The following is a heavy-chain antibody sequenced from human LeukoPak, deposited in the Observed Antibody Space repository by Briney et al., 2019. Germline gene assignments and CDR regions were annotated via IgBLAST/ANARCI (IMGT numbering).Heavy chain of an antibody. CDR3: AKDLNRGLPDY. Sequence: PGGSLRLSCAASGFTFSSYGMHWVRQAPGKGLEWVVVVSYDGSKYYADSVKGRFTISRDNSKNTLYLQMSSLRAEDTAVYYCAKDLNRGLPDYWGQGTLVTVSS. V-gene: IGHV3-30*18. CDR2: VSYDGSK. CDR1: GFTFSSYG. D-gene: IGHD2-21*01. J-gene: IGHJ4*02.